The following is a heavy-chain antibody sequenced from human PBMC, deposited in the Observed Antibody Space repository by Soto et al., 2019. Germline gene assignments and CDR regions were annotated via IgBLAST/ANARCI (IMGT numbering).Heavy chain of an antibody. D-gene: IGHD3-10*01. CDR2: IWYDGSNK. J-gene: IGHJ5*02. V-gene: IGHV3-33*01. CDR1: GFTFSSYG. CDR3: ARDSSYYGSGSYYNGPHWFDP. Sequence: GGSLRLSCAASGFTFSSYGMHWVRQAPGKGLEWVAVIWYDGSNKYYADSVKGRFTISRDNSKNTLYLQMNSLRAEDTAVYYCARDSSYYGSGSYYNGPHWFDPWGQGTLVTVSS.